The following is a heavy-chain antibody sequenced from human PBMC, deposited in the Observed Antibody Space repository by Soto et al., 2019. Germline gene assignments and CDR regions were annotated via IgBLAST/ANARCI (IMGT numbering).Heavy chain of an antibody. V-gene: IGHV2-5*02. D-gene: IGHD3-16*01. CDR2: IYLDDDK. CDR1: GFSLSSSGVG. Sequence: QITLKESGPSLVKPTETLTLTCTFSGFSLSSSGVGVAWIRQPPGKPLEWLALIYLDDDKYTSPSLKSTLTNTQDTSKNQVVLLMTNMDPVDTATYFCVHLLTGGSFDSWGQGTLVTVSS. J-gene: IGHJ4*02. CDR3: VHLLTGGSFDS.